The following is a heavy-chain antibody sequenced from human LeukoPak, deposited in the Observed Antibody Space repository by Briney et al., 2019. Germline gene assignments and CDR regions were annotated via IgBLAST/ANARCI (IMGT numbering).Heavy chain of an antibody. CDR3: ARLGATHFDY. Sequence: PSETLSLTCTVSGGSISSGSYYWGWIRQPPGRGLEWIGSIYYSGSTYYNPSLKSRVTISVDTSKNQFSLKLSSVTPADTAVYYCARLGATHFDYWGQGTLVTVSS. CDR2: IYYSGST. J-gene: IGHJ4*02. V-gene: IGHV4-39*01. CDR1: GGSISSGSYY. D-gene: IGHD1-26*01.